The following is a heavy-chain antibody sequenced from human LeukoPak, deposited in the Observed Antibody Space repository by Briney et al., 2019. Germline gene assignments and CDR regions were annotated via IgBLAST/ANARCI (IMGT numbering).Heavy chain of an antibody. D-gene: IGHD3-9*01. Sequence: PSETLSLTCTVSGGSISSYYWSWIRQPPGKGLEWIGYIYYSGSTNYNPSLKSRVTISVDTSKNQFSLKLSSVTAADTAVYYCASLFGPYYDILTGYSEGGYWGQGTLVTVSS. V-gene: IGHV4-59*08. J-gene: IGHJ4*02. CDR1: GGSISSYY. CDR3: ASLFGPYYDILTGYSEGGY. CDR2: IYYSGST.